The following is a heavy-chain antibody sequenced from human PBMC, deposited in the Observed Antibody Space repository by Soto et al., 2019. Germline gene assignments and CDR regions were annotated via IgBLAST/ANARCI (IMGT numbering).Heavy chain of an antibody. CDR2: IQPSDGDT. Sequence: ASVKVSCKGSGYTFTSYYMHWVRQAPGQGLEWMGIIQPSDGDTSYTQKFQGRLTVTRDVSTSTVYMELSSLRYEDTAVYYCAVSAFDYWGQGTLVTVS. J-gene: IGHJ4*02. CDR3: AVSAFDY. D-gene: IGHD3-10*01. CDR1: GYTFTSYY. V-gene: IGHV1-46*01.